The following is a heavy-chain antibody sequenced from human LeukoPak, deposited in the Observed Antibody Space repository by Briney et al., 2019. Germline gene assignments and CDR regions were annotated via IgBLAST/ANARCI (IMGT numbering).Heavy chain of an antibody. V-gene: IGHV3-23*01. D-gene: IGHD3-22*01. CDR2: LTNSGGTT. Sequence: GGSLRLSCAASGFTFSIYAMSWVRQAPGKGLEWVSALTNSGGTTYYAGSVKGRFTISRDNSKNTLYLQMSSLRAEDTAIYYCAKSPLDTSLTIYFDYWGQGTLVTVSS. CDR3: AKSPLDTSLTIYFDY. J-gene: IGHJ4*02. CDR1: GFTFSIYA.